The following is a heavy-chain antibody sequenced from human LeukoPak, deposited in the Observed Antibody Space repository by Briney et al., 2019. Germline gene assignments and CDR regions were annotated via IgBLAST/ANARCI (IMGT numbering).Heavy chain of an antibody. J-gene: IGHJ5*02. Sequence: GGSLRLSCAASGFTFSDYYMSWIRQTPGKGLEWVSYISSSGSTIYYADSVKGRFTISRDNAKNSLYLQMNSLRAEDTAVYYCAKDFLPSGSPHNWFDPWGQGTLVTVSS. CDR3: AKDFLPSGSPHNWFDP. CDR1: GFTFSDYY. V-gene: IGHV3-11*01. D-gene: IGHD3-10*01. CDR2: ISSSGSTI.